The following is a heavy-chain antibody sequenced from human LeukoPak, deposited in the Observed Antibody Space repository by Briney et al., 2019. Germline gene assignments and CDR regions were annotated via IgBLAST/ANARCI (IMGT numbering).Heavy chain of an antibody. CDR2: IYYSGST. D-gene: IGHD2-15*01. Sequence: PSETLSLTCTVSGGSINNYYWSWIRQPPGKGLEWIGYIYYSGSTNYNPSLKSRVTISVDTSKNQFSLKLSSVTAADTAVYYCARDGGYCSGGSCPIFDYWGQGTLVTVSS. J-gene: IGHJ4*02. CDR1: GGSINNYY. V-gene: IGHV4-59*01. CDR3: ARDGGYCSGGSCPIFDY.